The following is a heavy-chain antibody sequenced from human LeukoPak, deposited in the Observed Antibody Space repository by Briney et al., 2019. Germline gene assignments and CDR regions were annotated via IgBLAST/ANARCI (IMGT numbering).Heavy chain of an antibody. CDR2: IKPDGGDR. D-gene: IGHD4-23*01. Sequence: TGGSLRLSCAASGDTSRDDWMSSVREAPGEGVGRVANIKPDGGDRYYVDSVKGRFTISRDNAKGSLYLQMNSLRAEDTAVYYCARGRFCDSGNCYLDYWGQGTLVTVSS. CDR1: GDTSRDDW. J-gene: IGHJ4*02. V-gene: IGHV3-7*01. CDR3: ARGRFCDSGNCYLDY.